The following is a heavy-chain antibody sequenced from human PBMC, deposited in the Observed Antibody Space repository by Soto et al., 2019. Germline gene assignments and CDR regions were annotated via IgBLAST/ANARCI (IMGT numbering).Heavy chain of an antibody. V-gene: IGHV4-39*01. Sequence: QLQLQESGPGLVKPSETLSLTCTVSGGSISSSSYYWGWIRQPPGKGLEWIGSIYYSGSTYYNRSLKSLVPILVDTSKNQFSLKLSSVTAADTAVYSWARRGYYYASSGYPPVWYWGQGTLVTVSS. J-gene: IGHJ4*02. D-gene: IGHD3-22*01. CDR1: GGSISSSSYY. CDR2: IYYSGST. CDR3: ARRGYYYASSGYPPVWY.